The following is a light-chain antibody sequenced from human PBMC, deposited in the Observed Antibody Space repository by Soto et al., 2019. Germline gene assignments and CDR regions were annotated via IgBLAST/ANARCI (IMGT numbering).Light chain of an antibody. CDR2: LGS. V-gene: IGKV2-28*01. J-gene: IGKJ1*01. CDR1: QSLLHSNGYNY. Sequence: DIVMTQSPLSLPVTPGEPASISCRSSQSLLHSNGYNYLDWYLQKPGQSPQLLIYLGSNRASGVADRFSGSGSGTDFTMKISRVEGDDVGVYYYMQALQTLTFGQGTKLEIK. CDR3: MQALQTLT.